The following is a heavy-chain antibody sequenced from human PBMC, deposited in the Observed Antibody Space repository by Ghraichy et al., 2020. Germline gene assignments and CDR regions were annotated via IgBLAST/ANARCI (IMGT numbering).Heavy chain of an antibody. V-gene: IGHV4-59*01. CDR2: IYDSGST. J-gene: IGHJ3*02. Sequence: SETLSLTCTVSGGSISSYYWSWIRQPPGKGLEWIGYIYDSGSTNYNPSLKSRVTISVDTSKNQFSLKLSSVTAADTAVYSCARSPPIYGDYRGDAFDIWGQGTMVTVSS. CDR3: ARSPPIYGDYRGDAFDI. D-gene: IGHD4-17*01. CDR1: GGSISSYY.